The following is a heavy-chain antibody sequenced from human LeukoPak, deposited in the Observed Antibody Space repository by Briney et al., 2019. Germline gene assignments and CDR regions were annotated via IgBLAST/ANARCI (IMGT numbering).Heavy chain of an antibody. J-gene: IGHJ2*01. D-gene: IGHD6-19*01. CDR1: GYSFTSYW. CDR3: ARHSSGPYWYFDL. V-gene: IGHV5-51*01. Sequence: GESLKISCKGSGYSFTSYWIGWVRQMPGKGLEWMGIIYPGDSDTRYSPSFQGQVTISADKSISTAYLQWSSLKASGTAMYYCARHSSGPYWYFDLWGRGTLVTVSS. CDR2: IYPGDSDT.